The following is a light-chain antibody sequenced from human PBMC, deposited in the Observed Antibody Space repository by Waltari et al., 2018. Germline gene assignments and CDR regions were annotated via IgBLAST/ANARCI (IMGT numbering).Light chain of an antibody. CDR1: QSVSRA. CDR3: QHYLRLPVT. Sequence: EIVLTQSPGTLSLSLGERATLSCRASQSVSRALTWYQQKPGQAPRLLIYGASTRGPGIPARFSGSGSGTDFSLTISRLEPDDFAVYYCQHYLRLPVTFGQGTTVEI. CDR2: GAS. V-gene: IGKV3-20*01. J-gene: IGKJ1*01.